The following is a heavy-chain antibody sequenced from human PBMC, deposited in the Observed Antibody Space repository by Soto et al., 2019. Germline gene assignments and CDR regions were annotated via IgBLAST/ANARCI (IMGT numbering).Heavy chain of an antibody. D-gene: IGHD3-9*01. CDR2: ISGSGGST. CDR1: GFTFSSYA. Sequence: GGSLRLSCAASGFTFSSYAMSWVRQAPGKGLEWVSAISGSGGSTYYADSVKGRFTISRDNSKTTLYLQMNSLRAEDTAVYYCALSVPLLTGYLDGMDVWGQGTTVTVSS. V-gene: IGHV3-23*01. CDR3: ALSVPLLTGYLDGMDV. J-gene: IGHJ6*02.